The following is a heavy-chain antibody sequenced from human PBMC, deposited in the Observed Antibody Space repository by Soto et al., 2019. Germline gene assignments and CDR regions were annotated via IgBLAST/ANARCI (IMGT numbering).Heavy chain of an antibody. J-gene: IGHJ4*02. CDR1: GGSVSSGPYY. CDR3: ARGGRHDDSIGYGSLGY. CDR2: IYYSGNT. Sequence: QVQLQESGPGLVKPSETLSLTCTVSGGSVSSGPYYWSWIRQPPGKGLEWIRYIYYSGNTNYNPTLKSRVTISVDTSKNQFSLKLSSVTASDTAVYYCARGGRHDDSIGYGSLGYWGQGTLVTVSS. V-gene: IGHV4-61*01. D-gene: IGHD3-22*01.